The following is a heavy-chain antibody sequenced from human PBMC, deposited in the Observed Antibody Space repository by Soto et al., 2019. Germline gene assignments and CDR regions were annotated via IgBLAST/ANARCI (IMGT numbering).Heavy chain of an antibody. CDR3: ARYSSTTNPV. CDR2: MNPNSGNT. CDR1: GYTFTDYD. J-gene: IGHJ3*01. Sequence: QVQLVQSGAEVRRPGTSVMVSCKTSGYTFTDYDINWVRQATGQGLEWMGWMNPNSGNTGYAQKFQVRVSITRNTVTSTVYMELSSLRSDDTAIYYRARYSSTTNPVWGQGTMVTVSS. D-gene: IGHD2-2*01. V-gene: IGHV1-8*01.